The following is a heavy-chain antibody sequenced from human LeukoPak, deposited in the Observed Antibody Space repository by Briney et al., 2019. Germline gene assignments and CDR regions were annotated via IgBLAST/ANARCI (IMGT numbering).Heavy chain of an antibody. CDR2: ISSSSSTI. CDR3: ARDPLSEWELPDAFDI. V-gene: IGHV3-48*04. J-gene: IGHJ3*02. CDR1: GFTFSSYS. D-gene: IGHD1-26*01. Sequence: GGSLRLSCAASGFTFSSYSMNWVRQAPGKGLEWVSYISSSSSTIYYADSVKGRFTISRDNAKNSLYLQMNSLRAEVTAVYYCARDPLSEWELPDAFDIWGQGTMVTVSS.